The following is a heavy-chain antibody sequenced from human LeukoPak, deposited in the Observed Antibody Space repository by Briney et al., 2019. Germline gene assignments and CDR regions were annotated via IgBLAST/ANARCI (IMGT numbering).Heavy chain of an antibody. CDR2: IYHSGST. D-gene: IGHD2-21*02. J-gene: IGHJ4*02. Sequence: SGTLSLTCAVSGGSISSSNWWSWVRQPPGKGLEWIGEIYHSGSTNYNPSLKSRVTISVDKSKNQFSLKLSSVTAADTAVYYCARVSGCGGDCYTVDYWGQGTLVTVSS. CDR3: ARVSGCGGDCYTVDY. CDR1: GGSISSSNW. V-gene: IGHV4-4*02.